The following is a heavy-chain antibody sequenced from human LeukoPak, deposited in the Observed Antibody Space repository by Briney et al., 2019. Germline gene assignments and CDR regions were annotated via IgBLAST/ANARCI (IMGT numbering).Heavy chain of an antibody. Sequence: PGRSLRLSCAASGFTFSTYALHWVRQAPGKGLEWVANIKEDGSEEYYVDSLEGRFTISRDNAKNSLYLQMNSLRAEDTAMYYCARDSAGNDYWGQGTLVTVSS. D-gene: IGHD6-13*01. J-gene: IGHJ4*02. CDR2: IKEDGSEE. V-gene: IGHV3-7*01. CDR3: ARDSAGNDY. CDR1: GFTFSTYA.